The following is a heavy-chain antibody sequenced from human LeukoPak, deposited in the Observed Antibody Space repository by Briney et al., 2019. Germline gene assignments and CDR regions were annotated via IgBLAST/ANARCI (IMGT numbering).Heavy chain of an antibody. CDR3: ARQNPYYYGSGSYPTYYYYYGMDV. Sequence: HGESLRISCKGSGYSFTSYWISWVRQMPGKGLEWMGRIDPSDSYTNYSPSFQGHVTISADKSISTAYLQWSSLKASDTAMYYCARQNPYYYGSGSYPTYYYYYGMDVWGQGTTVTVSS. V-gene: IGHV5-10-1*01. J-gene: IGHJ6*02. D-gene: IGHD3-10*01. CDR1: GYSFTSYW. CDR2: IDPSDSYT.